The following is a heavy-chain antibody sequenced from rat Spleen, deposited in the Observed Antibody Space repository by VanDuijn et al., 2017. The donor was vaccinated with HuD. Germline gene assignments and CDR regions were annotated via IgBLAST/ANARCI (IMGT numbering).Heavy chain of an antibody. CDR1: GFTFSSYW. V-gene: IGHV5-58*01. Sequence: EVQLVESGGDLVQPGRSLKLSCVASGFTFSSYWMYWIRQAPGKGLEWVSSINTDGGSTNYPDSVKGRFTISRDNAENTVYLQMDSLRSDDTATYYCAKEGTPPYVMDAWGQGASVTVSS. CDR2: INTDGGST. CDR3: AKEGTPPYVMDA. D-gene: IGHD1-5*01. J-gene: IGHJ4*01.